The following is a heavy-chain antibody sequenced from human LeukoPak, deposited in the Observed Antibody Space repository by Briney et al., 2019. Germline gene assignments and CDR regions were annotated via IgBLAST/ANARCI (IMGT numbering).Heavy chain of an antibody. CDR2: INPDGSRT. J-gene: IGHJ3*02. CDR3: ARASRVGATNGDAFDI. D-gene: IGHD1-26*01. Sequence: GGSLRLPWGGSGFTFSTYWFHWFRQAPGGGLCWVSLINPDGSRTDYADSVRGRFTISRDNAKNSLYLQMNSLRAEDTAVYYCARASRVGATNGDAFDIWGQGTMVTVSS. CDR1: GFTFSTYW. V-gene: IGHV3-74*01.